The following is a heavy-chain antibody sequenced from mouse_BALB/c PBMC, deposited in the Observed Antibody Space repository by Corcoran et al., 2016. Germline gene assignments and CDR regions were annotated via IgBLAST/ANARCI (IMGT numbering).Heavy chain of an antibody. V-gene: IGHV14-3*02. Sequence: EVQLQQSGAELVKPGASVKLSCTASGFNIKDTYMHWVKQRPEQGLEWIGRIDPANGNTKYDPKFQGKATITADTSSNTAYLQLSSLTSEDTAVYYCARRSYDGNMDYWGQGTSVTVSS. D-gene: IGHD2-3*01. CDR2: IDPANGNT. CDR1: GFNIKDTY. J-gene: IGHJ4*01. CDR3: ARRSYDGNMDY.